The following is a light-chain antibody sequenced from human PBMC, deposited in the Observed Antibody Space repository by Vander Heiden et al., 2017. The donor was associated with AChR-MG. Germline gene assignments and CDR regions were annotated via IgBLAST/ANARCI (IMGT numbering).Light chain of an antibody. CDR2: AAS. Sequence: DIKMTQSPSSLSASVGDRVTITCRASQSISSYLNWYQQKPGKAPKLLIYAASSLQSGVPSRFSGSGSGTYFTLTISSLQPEDFATYYCQQSYSTPGTFGQGTKVEIK. CDR3: QQSYSTPGT. V-gene: IGKV1-39*01. J-gene: IGKJ1*01. CDR1: QSISSY.